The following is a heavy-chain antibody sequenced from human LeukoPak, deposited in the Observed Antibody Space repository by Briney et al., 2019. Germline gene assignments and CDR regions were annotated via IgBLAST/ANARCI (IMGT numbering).Heavy chain of an antibody. CDR2: IYHSGST. D-gene: IGHD3-3*01. V-gene: IGHV4-38-2*01. J-gene: IGHJ4*02. CDR3: ARHEAAADRGYDFWSGYFPPDY. CDR1: GYSIRSGYY. Sequence: SETLSLTXAVSGYSIRSGYYWGWIRQPPGKGLECIGSIYHSGSTYYNPSLKSRVTISVDTSKNQFSLKLSSVTAADTAVYYCARHEAAADRGYDFWSGYFPPDYWGQGTLVTVSS.